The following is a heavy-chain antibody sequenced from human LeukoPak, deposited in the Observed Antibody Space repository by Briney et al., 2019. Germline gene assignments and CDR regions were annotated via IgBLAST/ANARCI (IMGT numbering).Heavy chain of an antibody. CDR2: IHPNTGGT. CDR1: GYTFTGHY. J-gene: IGHJ3*02. D-gene: IGHD3-22*01. CDR3: ASEYKYDSSGANAFDI. V-gene: IGHV1-2*02. Sequence: ASVKVSCKASGYTFTGHYIHWVRQAPGQGLEWMEWIHPNTGGTKYAQKFQGRVTMTRDTSSSTAYVELSSLRSADTAVYYCASEYKYDSSGANAFDIWGQGTMVTVSS.